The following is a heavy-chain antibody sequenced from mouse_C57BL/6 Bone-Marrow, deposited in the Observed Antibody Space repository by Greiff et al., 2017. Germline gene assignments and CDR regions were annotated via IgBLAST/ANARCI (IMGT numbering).Heavy chain of an antibody. D-gene: IGHD1-1*01. J-gene: IGHJ3*01. CDR3: ATSYYYDFAY. V-gene: IGHV1-82*01. CDR2: IYPGDGDT. CDR1: GYAFSSSW. Sequence: QVQLQQSGPEPVKPGASVKISCKASGYAFSSSWMNWVKQRPGKGLEWIGRIYPGDGDTNYNGKFKGKATLTADKSSSTAYMQLSSLTSEDSAIYFCATSYYYDFAYWGQGTLVTVSA.